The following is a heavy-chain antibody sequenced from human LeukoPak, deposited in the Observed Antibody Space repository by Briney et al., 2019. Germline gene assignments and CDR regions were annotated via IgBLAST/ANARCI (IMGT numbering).Heavy chain of an antibody. V-gene: IGHV4-34*01. J-gene: IGHJ4*02. Sequence: SETLSLTCAVYGGSFSGDFWSWIRQSPGKGLEWIGEINHGGSTTYNPSLQSRVTMSVDTSKNQFSLKLSSVTAADTAVYYCARDSTRYCSGGSCYAYWGQGTLVTVSS. D-gene: IGHD2-15*01. CDR1: GGSFSGDF. CDR2: INHGGST. CDR3: ARDSTRYCSGGSCYAY.